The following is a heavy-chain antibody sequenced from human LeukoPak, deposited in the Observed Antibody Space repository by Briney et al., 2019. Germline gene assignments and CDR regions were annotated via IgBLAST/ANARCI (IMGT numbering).Heavy chain of an antibody. CDR2: ISGSGGST. Sequence: GGSLRLSCAASGFTFSSYAMSWVLQAPGQGLEWVSAISGSGGSTYYAASVKGRFTISRDNSKNTLYLQMNSLRAEDTSVYYCAKEPVAAAGENFDYWGQGTLVTVSS. D-gene: IGHD6-13*01. CDR1: GFTFSSYA. CDR3: AKEPVAAAGENFDY. J-gene: IGHJ4*02. V-gene: IGHV3-23*01.